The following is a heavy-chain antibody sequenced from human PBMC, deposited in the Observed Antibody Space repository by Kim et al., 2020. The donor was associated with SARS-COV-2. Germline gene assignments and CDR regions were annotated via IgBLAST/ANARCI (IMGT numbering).Heavy chain of an antibody. CDR3: ARVCRSRLGPLNYYYMDV. Sequence: GGSLRLSCAASGFTFSSYAMHWVRQAPGKGLEWVSFISCDGSNKYYADSVKGRFTISRDNAKNTLYLQMNSLRAEDTAVYYCARVCRSRLGPLNYYYMDVWGQGTTVTVSS. CDR1: GFTFSSYA. J-gene: IGHJ6*03. D-gene: IGHD3-10*01. CDR2: ISCDGSNK. V-gene: IGHV3-30*04.